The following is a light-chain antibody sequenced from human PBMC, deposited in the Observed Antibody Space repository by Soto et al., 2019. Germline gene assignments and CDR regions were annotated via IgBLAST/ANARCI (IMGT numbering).Light chain of an antibody. J-gene: IGLJ1*01. V-gene: IGLV2-14*01. CDR1: SSDVGGYDY. CDR3: SSYSTTSTLV. CDR2: EVN. Sequence: QSALTQPASVSGSPGQSVTISCTGASSDVGGYDYVSWYQQHPGKAPKLILNEVNNRPSGVSNHFSGSKSGNTASLIISGLQADDEADYYCSSYSTTSTLVFGSGTKLTVL.